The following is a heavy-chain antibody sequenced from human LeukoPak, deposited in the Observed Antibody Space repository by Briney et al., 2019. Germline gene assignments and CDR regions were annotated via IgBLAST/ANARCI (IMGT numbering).Heavy chain of an antibody. V-gene: IGHV4-61*08. CDR2: IYYSGST. D-gene: IGHD1-14*01. CDR3: ATSTENDAFDI. J-gene: IGHJ3*02. CDR1: GGSISSGDYY. Sequence: SETLSLTCTVSGGSISSGDYYWSWIRQPPGKGLEWIGYIYYSGSTYYNPSLKSRVTISVDTSKNQFSLKLSSVTAADTAVYYRATSTENDAFDIWGQGTMVTVSS.